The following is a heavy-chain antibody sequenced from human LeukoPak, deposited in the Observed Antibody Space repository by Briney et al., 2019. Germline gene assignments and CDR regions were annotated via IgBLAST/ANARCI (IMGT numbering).Heavy chain of an antibody. CDR1: GYTFTGYY. Sequence: ASVKVSCKASGYTFTGYYLHWVRQAPGQGLEWMGWINPKTGGTKYAQKFQGRVTMTRDTSISTAYMEVTRLTYDDTAVYFCASGDRITATDIWYFDYWGQGTLATVSS. V-gene: IGHV1-2*02. CDR3: ASGDRITATDIWYFDY. CDR2: INPKTGGT. J-gene: IGHJ4*02. D-gene: IGHD6-13*01.